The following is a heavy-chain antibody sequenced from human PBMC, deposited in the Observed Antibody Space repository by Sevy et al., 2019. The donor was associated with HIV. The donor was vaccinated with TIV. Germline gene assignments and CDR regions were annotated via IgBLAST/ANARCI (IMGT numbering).Heavy chain of an antibody. CDR1: GFTFGDYA. CDR2: LKHKAYGGTL. V-gene: IGHV3-49*04. CDR3: TRWQAAQSIFDY. Sequence: GGSLRLSCTGSGFTFGDYAMSWVRQAPGKGLEWVAFLKHKAYGGTLDYAASVKGRFSISRDDSKSIAHLQMNDLKTEDTAIYYCTRWQAAQSIFDYWGQGALVTVSS. J-gene: IGHJ4*02. D-gene: IGHD6-13*01.